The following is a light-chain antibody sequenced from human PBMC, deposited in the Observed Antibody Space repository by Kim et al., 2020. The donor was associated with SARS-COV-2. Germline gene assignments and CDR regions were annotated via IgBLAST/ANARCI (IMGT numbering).Light chain of an antibody. CDR2: GAS. V-gene: IGKV3-20*01. CDR3: QQYGSSPYT. CDR1: RSVSSSY. Sequence: LSTGESATHPSRASRSVSSSYLAWYQQKPGQAPRLLIYGASSRATGIPDRFSGSGSGTDFTLTISRLEHEDFAVYYCQQYGSSPYTFGQGTKLEI. J-gene: IGKJ2*01.